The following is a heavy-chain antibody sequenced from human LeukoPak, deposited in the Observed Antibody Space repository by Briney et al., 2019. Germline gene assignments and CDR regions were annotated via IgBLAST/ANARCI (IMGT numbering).Heavy chain of an antibody. V-gene: IGHV3-23*01. Sequence: VGFLSLSSAASGLTFSSYAMSRLRPAPRQGLEWFFTISGSRRSTYYADSVKGRFTTSRDNSKNTLYLQMNSLRGEDTAVYYCAKDKYATALCWFDPWGPGTLVTVSS. CDR1: GLTFSSYA. CDR3: AKDKYATALCWFDP. D-gene: IGHD1-1*01. CDR2: ISGSRRST. J-gene: IGHJ5*02.